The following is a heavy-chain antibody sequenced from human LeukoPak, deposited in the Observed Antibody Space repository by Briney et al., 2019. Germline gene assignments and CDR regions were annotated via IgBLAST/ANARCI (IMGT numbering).Heavy chain of an antibody. CDR3: ARGWRNTYYYGSGSYVY. CDR1: GYTFTGYY. Sequence: ASVKVSCKASGYTFTGYYMHWVRQAPGQGLEWMGWINPNSGGTNYAQKFQGRVTMTRDTSISTAHMELSRLRSDDTAVYYCARGWRNTYYYGSGSYVYWGQGTLVTVSS. J-gene: IGHJ4*02. CDR2: INPNSGGT. V-gene: IGHV1-2*02. D-gene: IGHD3-10*01.